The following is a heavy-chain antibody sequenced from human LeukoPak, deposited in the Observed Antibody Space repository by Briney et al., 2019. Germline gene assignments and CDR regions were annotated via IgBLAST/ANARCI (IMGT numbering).Heavy chain of an antibody. CDR1: GGSISSXXXX. V-gene: IGHV4-39*01. CDR2: XXXSGGT. J-gene: IGHJ4*02. Sequence: PSETLSLTCTVSGGSISSXXXXXGWIRQPPGKXXXXXXXXXXSGGTYYIPSLKSRVTISVDTSRNQFSLKLTPVPASDTAVYYCARHSLDGSGNYYNGLDYWGQGTLVTVSS. CDR3: ARHSLDGSGNYYNGLDY. D-gene: IGHD3-10*01.